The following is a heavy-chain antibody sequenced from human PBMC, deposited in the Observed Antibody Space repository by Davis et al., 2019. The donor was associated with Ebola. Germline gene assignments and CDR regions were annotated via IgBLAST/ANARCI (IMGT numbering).Heavy chain of an antibody. CDR2: INLRTGGT. D-gene: IGHD2-15*01. J-gene: IGHJ4*02. V-gene: IGHV1-2*02. CDR1: GYTFTDYY. CDR3: ARPRGWQEAYFDY. Sequence: ASVKVSCKTSGYTFTDYYMHWVRQAPGQGLEWMGWINLRTGGTNYADNFQGRVTLTRDTSIRTAYMELSRLSFDDTAVYYCARPRGWQEAYFDYWGEGSLVTVSS.